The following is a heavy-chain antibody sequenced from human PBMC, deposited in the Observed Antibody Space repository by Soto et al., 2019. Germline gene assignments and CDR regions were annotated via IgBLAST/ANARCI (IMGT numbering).Heavy chain of an antibody. CDR1: GASIRSSDYY. D-gene: IGHD5-18*01. J-gene: IGHJ5*02. V-gene: IGHV4-30-4*01. CDR2: VYYTGST. Sequence: PSETLSLTCTVSGASIRSSDYYWSWIRQAPGKGLEWIGYVYYTGSTYYNPSLMSRLLISIDTSKNQFSLKLSSVTAAEAAVYFCVRTAREGAVAPHWLDIWGQGTQVNVSS. CDR3: VRTAREGAVAPHWLDI.